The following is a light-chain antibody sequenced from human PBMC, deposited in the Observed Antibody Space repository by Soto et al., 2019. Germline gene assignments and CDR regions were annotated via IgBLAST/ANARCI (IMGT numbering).Light chain of an antibody. CDR1: SRDVGSHNL. J-gene: IGLJ7*01. V-gene: IGLV2-23*02. CDR2: EVS. CDR3: CSYGGSRAV. Sequence: QSALTQPASVSGSPGQSITISCTGTSRDVGSHNLVSWYQQHPGQAPKLMIYEVSKPPLGVSARFSASKSGNTASLTISGLQSEHEADYYRCSYGGSRAVFGGGTQLTVL.